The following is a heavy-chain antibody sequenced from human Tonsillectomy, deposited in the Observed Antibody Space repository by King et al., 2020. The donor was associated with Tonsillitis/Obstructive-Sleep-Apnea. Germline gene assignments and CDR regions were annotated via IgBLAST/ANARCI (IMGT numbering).Heavy chain of an antibody. Sequence: QLVQSGAEVKKPGESLKISCKGSGITFSTYWIGWVRQMPGKGLEWMGIIWPGDSDTRYSPSFQGQVTISADKSISAAYLQWSSLKASDTAIYYCAAHGDDYNPPGFWGQGTLVTVSS. J-gene: IGHJ4*02. V-gene: IGHV5-51*01. CDR1: GITFSTYW. CDR2: IWPGDSDT. CDR3: AAHGDDYNPPGF. D-gene: IGHD2-21*01.